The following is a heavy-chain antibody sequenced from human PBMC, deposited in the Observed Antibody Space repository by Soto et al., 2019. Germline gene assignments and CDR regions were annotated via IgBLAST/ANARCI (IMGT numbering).Heavy chain of an antibody. D-gene: IGHD3-3*01. CDR3: ARGRAYYDFWSGYYTNYYMDV. J-gene: IGHJ6*03. CDR2: IYYSGST. V-gene: IGHV4-39*01. CDR1: GGSISSSSYY. Sequence: SETLSLTCTVSGGSISSSSYYWGWIRQPPGKGLEWIGSIYYSGSTYYNPSLKSRVTISVDTSKNQFSLMLSSVTAADTAVYYCARGRAYYDFWSGYYTNYYMDVWGKGTMVTVSS.